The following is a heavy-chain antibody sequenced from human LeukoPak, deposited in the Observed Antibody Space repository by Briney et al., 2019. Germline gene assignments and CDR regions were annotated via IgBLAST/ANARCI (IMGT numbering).Heavy chain of an antibody. V-gene: IGHV3-21*01. CDR3: ARDPPYYDSSGYYYDY. CDR1: GFTFSTYS. CDR2: ISGSSIYI. D-gene: IGHD3-22*01. Sequence: GGSLRLSCAASGFTFSTYSMNWVRQAPGKGLEWVSSISGSSIYIYYADSVKGRFTISRDNTKNSLYLQMNSLRAEDTAVYYCARDPPYYDSSGYYYDYWGQGTLVTVSS. J-gene: IGHJ4*02.